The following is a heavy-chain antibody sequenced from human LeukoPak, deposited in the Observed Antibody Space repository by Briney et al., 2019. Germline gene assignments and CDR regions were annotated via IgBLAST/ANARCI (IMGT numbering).Heavy chain of an antibody. D-gene: IGHD3-10*01. Sequence: GGSVTLPCAPSGFTFREHYMQGLPHAPGGGGEGGGHTRYKAKSYTTKYAASVTDRFRISRDDSKDSLYLQMNSLKTEDTAVYYCARGAGPENYYNSGYYYGMDVWGKGTTVTVSS. V-gene: IGHV3-72*01. CDR1: GFTFREHY. J-gene: IGHJ6*04. CDR3: ARGAGPENYYNSGYYYGMDV. CDR2: TRYKAKSYTT.